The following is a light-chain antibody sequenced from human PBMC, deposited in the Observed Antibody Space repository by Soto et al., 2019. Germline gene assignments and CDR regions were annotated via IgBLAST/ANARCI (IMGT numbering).Light chain of an antibody. CDR2: DNN. V-gene: IGLV1-51*01. CDR3: ATWDASLPGEV. CDR1: SSNIGNNY. Sequence: QSVLTQSPSVSAAPGQKVTISCSGSSSNIGNNYVSWYQQLPGTAPKLLIYDNNKRPSGIPDRFSGSKSGTSGTLDITGLQTGDEADYYCATWDASLPGEVFGGGNKLTVL. J-gene: IGLJ2*01.